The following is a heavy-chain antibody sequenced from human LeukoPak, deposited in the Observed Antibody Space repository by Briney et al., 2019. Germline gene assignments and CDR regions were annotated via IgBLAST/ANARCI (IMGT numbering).Heavy chain of an antibody. V-gene: IGHV3-23*01. J-gene: IGHJ3*01. CDR2: ISSSGGTT. CDR3: VAGDWGARDSFDL. CDR1: GFSFTNFA. Sequence: GGSLRLSCAVSGFSFTNFAFSWVRQAPGKGLEWVSSISSSGGTTDYAVSVKGRFSISRDNSRNTLFLHMNSLRAEDTSVYYCVAGDWGARDSFDLWGRGTMVTVSS. D-gene: IGHD2-21*02.